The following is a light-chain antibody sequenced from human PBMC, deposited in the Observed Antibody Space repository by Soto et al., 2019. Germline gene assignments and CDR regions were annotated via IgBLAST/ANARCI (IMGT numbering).Light chain of an antibody. Sequence: QTVVTQEPSLTVSPGGTVTLTCASNTGAVTSGYFPNWFQQRPGQAPRALIYSTSSKNSWTPARFSGSLLGGKAALTLSGVQPEDEAEYYCLLYYDGAWVFGGGTKVTVL. V-gene: IGLV7-43*01. CDR2: STS. CDR3: LLYYDGAWV. CDR1: TGAVTSGYF. J-gene: IGLJ3*02.